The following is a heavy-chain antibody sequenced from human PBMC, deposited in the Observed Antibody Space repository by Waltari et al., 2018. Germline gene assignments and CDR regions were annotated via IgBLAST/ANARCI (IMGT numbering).Heavy chain of an antibody. Sequence: ELQLLASGGGVVQPGGSLSLSCAASGFTFSSYAMSWVRQAPGKGLEWVSAISGSGGSTYYADSVKGRFTISRDNSKNTLYLQMNSLRAEDTAVYYCAKDRDYGDTPWGQGTLVTVSS. CDR1: GFTFSSYA. V-gene: IGHV3-23*01. J-gene: IGHJ5*02. CDR3: AKDRDYGDTP. CDR2: ISGSGGST. D-gene: IGHD4-17*01.